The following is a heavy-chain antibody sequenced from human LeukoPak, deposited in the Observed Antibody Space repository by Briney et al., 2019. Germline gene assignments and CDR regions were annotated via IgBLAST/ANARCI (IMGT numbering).Heavy chain of an antibody. V-gene: IGHV1-69*04. D-gene: IGHD3-22*01. J-gene: IGHJ5*02. CDR3: ARDYYDSSGSPNWFDP. CDR2: ITPIFGIA. Sequence: ASVKVPCKASGYTFTGYYMHWVRQAPGQGLEWMGRITPIFGIANYAQKFQGRVTITADKSTSTAYMELSSLRSEDTAVYYCARDYYDSSGSPNWFDPWGQGTLVTVSS. CDR1: GYTFTGYY.